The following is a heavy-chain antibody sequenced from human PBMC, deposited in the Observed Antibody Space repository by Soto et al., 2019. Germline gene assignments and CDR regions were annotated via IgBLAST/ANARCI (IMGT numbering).Heavy chain of an antibody. D-gene: IGHD3-16*01. CDR2: ISAYNGNT. Sequence: ASVKVSCKASGYTFTSYGISWVRQAPGQGLEWMGWISAYNGNTNYAQKLQGRVTMTTDTSTSTAYMELRSLRSDDTAVYYCARDLGPRNPTLGWFDPWGQGTLVTVSS. CDR1: GYTFTSYG. CDR3: ARDLGPRNPTLGWFDP. J-gene: IGHJ5*02. V-gene: IGHV1-18*01.